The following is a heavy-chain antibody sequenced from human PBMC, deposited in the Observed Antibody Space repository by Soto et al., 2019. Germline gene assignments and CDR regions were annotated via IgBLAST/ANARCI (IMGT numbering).Heavy chain of an antibody. CDR1: GGSISSYY. V-gene: IGHV4-4*07. J-gene: IGHJ3*02. Sequence: KPSETLSLTCTVSGGSISSYYWSWIRQPAGKGLEWIGRIYTSGSTNYNPSLKSRVTMSVDTSKNQFSLKLSSVTAADTAVYYCARDILHPWINSYDAFDIWGQGTMVTVSS. D-gene: IGHD1-1*01. CDR3: ARDILHPWINSYDAFDI. CDR2: IYTSGST.